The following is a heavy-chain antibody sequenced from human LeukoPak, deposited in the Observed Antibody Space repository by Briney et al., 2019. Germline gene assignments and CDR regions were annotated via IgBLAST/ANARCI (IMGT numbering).Heavy chain of an antibody. CDR2: MNPNSGNT. J-gene: IGHJ4*02. Sequence: ASVKVSCKASGYTFTSYDINWVRQATGQGLEWMGWMNPNSGNTGYAQKFQGRVTMTRNTSISTAYMELSSLRSEDTAVYYCARDRSIAAAGRGPLGYWGQGTLVTVSS. CDR1: GYTFTSYD. CDR3: ARDRSIAAAGRGPLGY. D-gene: IGHD6-13*01. V-gene: IGHV1-8*01.